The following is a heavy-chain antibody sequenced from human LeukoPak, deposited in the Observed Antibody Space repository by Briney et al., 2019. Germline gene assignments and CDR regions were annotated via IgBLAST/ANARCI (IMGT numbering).Heavy chain of an antibody. J-gene: IGHJ6*02. CDR3: ARVLAAAGTGHYYYYGMDV. CDR1: GGSISSSNW. Sequence: SETLSLTCAVSGGSISSSNWWSWVRQPPGKGLEWIGEICHSGSTNYNPSLKSRVTISVDKSRNQFSLKLSSVTAADTAVYYCARVLAAAGTGHYYYYGMDVWGQGTTVTVSS. CDR2: ICHSGST. V-gene: IGHV4-4*02. D-gene: IGHD6-13*01.